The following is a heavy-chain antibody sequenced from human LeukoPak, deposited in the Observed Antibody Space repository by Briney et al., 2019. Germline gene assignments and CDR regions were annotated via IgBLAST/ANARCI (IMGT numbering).Heavy chain of an antibody. V-gene: IGHV3-30-3*01. CDR3: ARDGPHYYDSSGYYCLDY. D-gene: IGHD3-22*01. J-gene: IGHJ4*02. Sequence: GRSLRLSCAASGFTFSSYAMHWVRQAPGKGLEWVAVISYDGSNKYYADSVKGRFTISRDNSKNTLYLQMNSLRAEDTAVYYCARDGPHYYDSSGYYCLDYWGQGTLVTVSS. CDR1: GFTFSSYA. CDR2: ISYDGSNK.